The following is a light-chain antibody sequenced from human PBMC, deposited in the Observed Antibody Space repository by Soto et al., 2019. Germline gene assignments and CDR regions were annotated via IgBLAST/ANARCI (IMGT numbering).Light chain of an antibody. CDR1: QTVGNT. Sequence: EIGLTQSPDTLSVSPGEIATLFCRARQTVGNTLAWYQQQPGQAPRLLVYGASTTATGIPAMFSGSGSWTGFTLTISSLQSEDFAVYDCLHCKEWHRCTFGQGTKVEV. CDR2: GAS. V-gene: IGKV3-15*01. J-gene: IGKJ1*01. CDR3: LHCKEWHRCT.